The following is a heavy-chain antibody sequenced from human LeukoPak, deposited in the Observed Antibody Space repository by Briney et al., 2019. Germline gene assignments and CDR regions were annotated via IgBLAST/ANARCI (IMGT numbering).Heavy chain of an antibody. Sequence: ASVKVSCTASGYTFTVYYMHWVRQAPGQGLEWMGWINPNSGGTNYAQKFQGRVTMTRDTSISTAYMELSRLRSDDTAVYYCAKARYSSSWNWFDPWGQGTLVTVSS. CDR1: GYTFTVYY. D-gene: IGHD6-13*01. CDR3: AKARYSSSWNWFDP. V-gene: IGHV1-2*02. J-gene: IGHJ5*02. CDR2: INPNSGGT.